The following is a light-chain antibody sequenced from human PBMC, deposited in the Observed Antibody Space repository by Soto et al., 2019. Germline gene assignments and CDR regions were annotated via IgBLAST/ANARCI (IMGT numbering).Light chain of an antibody. J-gene: IGKJ5*01. CDR2: GIS. CDR1: QSVSNRY. Sequence: EIVLTQSPGTLSLSPGERATLSCRASQSVSNRYLAWYQQRPGQAPRLLIYGISSRATGVPDRFSGSGSGTDFTLTISRLEPDDFAVYYCQQFDISPPSITFGQGTRLEIK. V-gene: IGKV3-20*01. CDR3: QQFDISPPSIT.